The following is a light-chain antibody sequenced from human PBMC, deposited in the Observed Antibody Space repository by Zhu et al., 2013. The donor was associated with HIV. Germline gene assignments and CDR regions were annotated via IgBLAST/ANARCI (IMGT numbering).Light chain of an antibody. CDR2: GAS. CDR3: QQSYSYPPT. J-gene: IGKJ1*01. V-gene: IGKV1-8*01. CDR1: QNIYTH. Sequence: AIRMTQSPSSLSASTGDRVTLTCRASQNIYTHLAWYQQKSGEAPKLLIFGASTLQTGAPSRFSGSGSGTDFTLTISCLQSEDFATYYCQQSYSYPPTFGQGTKVE.